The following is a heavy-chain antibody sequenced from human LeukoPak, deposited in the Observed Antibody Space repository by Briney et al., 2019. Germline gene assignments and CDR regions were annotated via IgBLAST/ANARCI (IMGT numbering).Heavy chain of an antibody. D-gene: IGHD3-10*01. CDR1: GFTFTSYA. Sequence: GGSLRLSCAASGFTFTSYAMAWVRQAPGKGLEWVSAISGSGGNTFYADSVKGRFTISRDNSKNTLYLQMHSLRPEDTAVYYCARVKTGSGSYYRPPWYFDLWGRGTLVTVSS. V-gene: IGHV3-23*01. CDR2: ISGSGGNT. CDR3: ARVKTGSGSYYRPPWYFDL. J-gene: IGHJ2*01.